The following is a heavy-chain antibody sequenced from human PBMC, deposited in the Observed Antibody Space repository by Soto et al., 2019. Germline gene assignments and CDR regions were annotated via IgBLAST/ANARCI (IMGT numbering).Heavy chain of an antibody. V-gene: IGHV4-31*03. CDR3: ASGHDAYKVRY. Sequence: QVQLQESGPGLVKPSQTLSLTCTVSGGSISSGGTGSYWTWIRQLPGKGLEWIGYIYYTGNTYHNPSLKSRPTLSRDTSENQFSLKLTSVTAADTAVYFCASGHDAYKVRYWGQGTLVIVSS. J-gene: IGHJ4*02. CDR2: IYYTGNT. CDR1: GGSISSGGTGSY. D-gene: IGHD1-1*01.